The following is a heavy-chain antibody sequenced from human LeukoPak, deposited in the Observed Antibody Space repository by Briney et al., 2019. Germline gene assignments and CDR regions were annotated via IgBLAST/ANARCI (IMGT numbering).Heavy chain of an antibody. CDR2: IRYDGSNK. J-gene: IGHJ4*02. CDR1: GFTFSSYG. Sequence: GGSLRLSCAASGFTFSSYGMHWVRQAPGKGLEWMAFIRYDGSNKYYADSVKGRFTISRDNSKNTLYLQMNSLRAEDTAVYYCAKEVGYDSSGYDDYWGQGTLVTVSS. CDR3: AKEVGYDSSGYDDY. V-gene: IGHV3-30*02. D-gene: IGHD3-22*01.